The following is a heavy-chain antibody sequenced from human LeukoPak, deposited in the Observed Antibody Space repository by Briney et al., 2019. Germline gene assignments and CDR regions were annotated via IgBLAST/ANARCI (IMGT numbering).Heavy chain of an antibody. CDR2: NNYSGCT. CDR3: ARRGGMYYDFWSGRNLGAFDI. J-gene: IGHJ3*02. V-gene: IGHV4-39*01. D-gene: IGHD3-3*01. Sequence: SESLSPTCTASGGSISSSSYYWGWLRQPPGNGLEWIGSNNYSGCTYYNPSVKRRVTISVDTSKSQFSLEVSSVTAAGTAVYYCARRGGMYYDFWSGRNLGAFDIWGQGTMVTVSS. CDR1: GGSISSSSYY.